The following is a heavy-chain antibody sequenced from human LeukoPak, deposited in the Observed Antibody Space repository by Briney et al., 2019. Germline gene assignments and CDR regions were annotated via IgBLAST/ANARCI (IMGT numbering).Heavy chain of an antibody. CDR2: IYHSGSP. D-gene: IGHD1-26*01. CDR3: AREGGIVGATKGGFFDY. Sequence: PSGTLSLTCAVSGVSISSGGYSWSWMRQPPGKGLEWIGYIYHSGSPYYNPSLKSRGTISVDRSKSQFSLKLSSVTAADTGVYYGAREGGIVGATKGGFFDYWGQGSLVSVSS. J-gene: IGHJ4*02. CDR1: GVSISSGGYS. V-gene: IGHV4-30-2*01.